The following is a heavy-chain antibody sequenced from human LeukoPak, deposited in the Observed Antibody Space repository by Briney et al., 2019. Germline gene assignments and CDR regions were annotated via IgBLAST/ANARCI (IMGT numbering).Heavy chain of an antibody. CDR1: GGSISSSSYY. J-gene: IGHJ4*02. V-gene: IGHV4-39*01. D-gene: IGHD3-10*01. Sequence: KPSETLSLTCTVSGGSISSSSYYWGWIRQPPGKGLEWIGSIYYSGSTYYNPSLKSRVTISVDTSKNQFSLKLSSVTAADTAVYYCARHKFRETFDYWGQGTLVTVSS. CDR3: ARHKFRETFDY. CDR2: IYYSGST.